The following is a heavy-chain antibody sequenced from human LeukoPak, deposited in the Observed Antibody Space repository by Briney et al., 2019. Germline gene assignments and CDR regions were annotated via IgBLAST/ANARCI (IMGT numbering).Heavy chain of an antibody. CDR1: GYTFTSYD. CDR2: MNPNSGNT. V-gene: IGHV1-8*01. D-gene: IGHD3-10*01. CDR3: AKGSLLGSHYGPGN. Sequence: EASVKVSCKASGYTFTSYDINWVRQATGQGLEWMGWMNPNSGNTGYAQKFQGRVTMTRNTSITTAYMELSSLRAEDTAVYYCAKGSLLGSHYGPGNWGQGTLVTVSS. J-gene: IGHJ4*02.